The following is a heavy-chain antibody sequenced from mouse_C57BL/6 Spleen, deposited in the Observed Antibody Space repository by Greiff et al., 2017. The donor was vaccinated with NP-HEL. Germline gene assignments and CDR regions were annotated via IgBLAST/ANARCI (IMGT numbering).Heavy chain of an antibody. CDR1: GYTFTDYY. V-gene: IGHV1-76*01. Sequence: VKLVESGAELVRPGASVKLSCKASGYTFTDYYINWVKQRPGQGLEWIARIYPGSGNTYYNEKFKGKATLTAEKSSSTAYMQLSSLTSEDSAVYFCARPTYDYDWFAYWGQGTLVTVSA. CDR2: IYPGSGNT. D-gene: IGHD2-4*01. J-gene: IGHJ3*01. CDR3: ARPTYDYDWFAY.